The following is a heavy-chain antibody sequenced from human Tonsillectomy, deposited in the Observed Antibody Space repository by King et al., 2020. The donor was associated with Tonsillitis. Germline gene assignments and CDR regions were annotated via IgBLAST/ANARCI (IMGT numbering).Heavy chain of an antibody. D-gene: IGHD5-18*01. CDR3: AKDHGGYSYGYLGFDAFDI. CDR1: GFTFSSYA. Sequence: VQLVESGGGLVQPGGSLRLSCAASGFTFSSYAMSWVRQAPGKGLEWVSAISGSGGSTYYADSVKGRFTISRDNSKNTLYLQMNSLRAEDTAVYYCAKDHGGYSYGYLGFDAFDIWGQGTMVTVSS. V-gene: IGHV3-23*04. CDR2: ISGSGGST. J-gene: IGHJ3*02.